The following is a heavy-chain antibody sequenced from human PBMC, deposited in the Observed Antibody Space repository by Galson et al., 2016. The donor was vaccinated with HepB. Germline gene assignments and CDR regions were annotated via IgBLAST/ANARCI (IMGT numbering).Heavy chain of an antibody. J-gene: IGHJ6*02. V-gene: IGHV2-70*11. CDR1: GFSLTTSGMC. Sequence: PALVKPTQTLTLTRTFSGFSLTTSGMCVSWIRQPPGKALEWLARIDWDDDEYYSTSLKTRITISKDTSKNQVVLTMTNMEPVDTATYFCARGLLEITIFGVVTLYGMDVWGQGTTVTVSS. CDR3: ARGLLEITIFGVVTLYGMDV. D-gene: IGHD3-3*01. CDR2: IDWDDDE.